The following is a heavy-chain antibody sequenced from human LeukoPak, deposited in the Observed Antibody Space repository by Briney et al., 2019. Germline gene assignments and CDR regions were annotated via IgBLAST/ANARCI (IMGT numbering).Heavy chain of an antibody. CDR3: ARGDDILTGYFRGFDY. CDR1: GYTFTSYG. D-gene: IGHD3-9*01. Sequence: GASVKVSCKASGYTFTSYGISWVRQAPGQGLEWMGWISAYDGNTKYAQKLQGRVTMTTDTSTRTAYMELRSLTFDDTAVYYCARGDDILTGYFRGFDYWGQGNLVTVSS. V-gene: IGHV1-18*01. J-gene: IGHJ4*02. CDR2: ISAYDGNT.